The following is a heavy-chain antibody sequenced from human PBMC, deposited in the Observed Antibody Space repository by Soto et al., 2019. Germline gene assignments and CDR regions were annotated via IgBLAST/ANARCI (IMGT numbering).Heavy chain of an antibody. CDR2: IYTSGST. Sequence: SETLSLTCTVSGGSISSYYWSWIRQPAGKGLEWIGRIYTSGSTNYNPSLKSRVTMSVDTSKNQFSLKLSSVTAADTAVYYCARVASGTTTVTADYYYYYGMDVWGQGTTVTVYS. J-gene: IGHJ6*02. D-gene: IGHD4-4*01. V-gene: IGHV4-4*07. CDR3: ARVASGTTTVTADYYYYYGMDV. CDR1: GGSISSYY.